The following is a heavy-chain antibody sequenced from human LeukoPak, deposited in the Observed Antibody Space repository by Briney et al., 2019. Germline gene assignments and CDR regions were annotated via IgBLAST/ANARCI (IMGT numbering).Heavy chain of an antibody. V-gene: IGHV1-2*02. CDR1: GYIFTAYY. Sequence: ASVKVSCKASGYIFTAYYIHWVRQAPGQGLEWMGWINPNSGATNYAQKFQGRVTMTTDTSTSTAYMELRSLRSDNTAVYYCARESGRKYSSSPDYWGQGTLVTVSS. CDR2: INPNSGAT. D-gene: IGHD6-6*01. CDR3: ARESGRKYSSSPDY. J-gene: IGHJ4*02.